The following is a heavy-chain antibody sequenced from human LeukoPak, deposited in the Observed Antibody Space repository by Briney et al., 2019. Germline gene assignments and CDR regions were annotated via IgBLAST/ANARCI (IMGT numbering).Heavy chain of an antibody. J-gene: IGHJ4*02. CDR2: ISAYNGNT. V-gene: IGHV1-18*01. CDR3: AKDFSGSYSLPGDY. Sequence: GASVKVSCKASGYTFTSYGISWVRQAPGQGLEWMGWISAYNGNTNYAQKLQGRVTMTTDTSTSTAYMELRSLRSDDTALYYCAKDFSGSYSLPGDYWDQGTLVTVSS. CDR1: GYTFTSYG. D-gene: IGHD1-26*01.